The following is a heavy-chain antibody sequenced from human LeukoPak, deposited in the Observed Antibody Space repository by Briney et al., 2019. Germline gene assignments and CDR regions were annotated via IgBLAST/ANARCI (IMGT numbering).Heavy chain of an antibody. D-gene: IGHD6-13*01. CDR2: IYYSGST. CDR3: AREGEIAAAGTFRH. Sequence: SETLSLTCTVSGGSISSGDYYWSWIRQPPGKGLEWIGYIYYSGSTYYNPSLKSRVPISVDTSKNQFSLKLSSVTAADTAVYYCAREGEIAAAGTFRHWGQGTLVTVSS. CDR1: GGSISSGDYY. J-gene: IGHJ4*02. V-gene: IGHV4-30-4*08.